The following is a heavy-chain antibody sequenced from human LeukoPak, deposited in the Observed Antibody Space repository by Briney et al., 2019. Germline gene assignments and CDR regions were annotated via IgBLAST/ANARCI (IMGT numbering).Heavy chain of an antibody. Sequence: PSETLSLTCTVSGGSISSYYWSWIRQPAGRGLEWIGRIYSSGSTNYNPSLKSRVTTSVDTSKNQFSLKLSSVTAADTAVYYCAREWIVGATDYWGQGTLVTVSS. V-gene: IGHV4-4*07. J-gene: IGHJ4*02. CDR3: AREWIVGATDY. CDR2: IYSSGST. D-gene: IGHD1-26*01. CDR1: GGSISSYY.